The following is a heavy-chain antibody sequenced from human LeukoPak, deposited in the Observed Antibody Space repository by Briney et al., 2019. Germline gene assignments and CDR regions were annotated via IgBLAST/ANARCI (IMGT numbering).Heavy chain of an antibody. V-gene: IGHV4-34*01. CDR1: GGSFSGYY. D-gene: IGHD4-17*01. CDR2: INHSGST. Sequence: PSETLSLTCAVYGGSFSGYYWSWIRQPPGKGLEWIGEINHSGSTNYNPSLKSRVTISVDTSKNQFSLKLSSVTAADTAVYYCARGLVCEDGDLNHYFDYWGQGTLVTVSS. CDR3: ARGLVCEDGDLNHYFDY. J-gene: IGHJ4*02.